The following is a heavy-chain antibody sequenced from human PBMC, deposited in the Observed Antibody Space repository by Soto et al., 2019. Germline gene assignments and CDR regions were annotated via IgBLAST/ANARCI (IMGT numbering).Heavy chain of an antibody. CDR3: ARQKLLPFSYALEG. CDR1: GVSISGYY. V-gene: IGHV4-59*01. J-gene: IGHJ6*02. D-gene: IGHD5-12*01. CDR2: IYYRGST. Sequence: SETLSLTCTFSGVSISGYYWSWIRQAPGKGLEYIGYIYYRGSTNYNPSLKSRVTMSVDTSRNQFSLKVNSVTAADTAVYYCARQKLLPFSYALEGWGQGTTVTVSS.